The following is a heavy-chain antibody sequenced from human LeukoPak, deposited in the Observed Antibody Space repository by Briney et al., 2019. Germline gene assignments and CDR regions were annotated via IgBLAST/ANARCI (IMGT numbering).Heavy chain of an antibody. CDR1: GFTFSSYS. CDR3: ARPVNYYDSSGLAFDI. CDR2: ISSSSSYI. J-gene: IGHJ3*02. Sequence: GGSLRLSCAASGFTFSSYSMNWVRQAPGKGLEWVSSISSSSSYIYYADSVKGRFTISRDNAKNSLYLQMNSLRAEDTAVYYCARPVNYYDSSGLAFDIWGQGTMVTVSS. D-gene: IGHD3-22*01. V-gene: IGHV3-21*01.